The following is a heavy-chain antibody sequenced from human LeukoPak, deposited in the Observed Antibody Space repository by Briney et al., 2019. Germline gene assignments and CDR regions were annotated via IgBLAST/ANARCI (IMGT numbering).Heavy chain of an antibody. V-gene: IGHV3-23*01. J-gene: IGHJ4*02. D-gene: IGHD6-19*01. CDR3: AKEIAVAGPILDY. Sequence: GGSLTVSCPASGFTFSSYAISWLRQARGRGLEWVAAISGSGGSTDYADSVKGRFTISRDNCKNSLYLQMNSLRAEDTSVYYCAKEIAVAGPILDYWGQGTLVTVSS. CDR1: GFTFSSYA. CDR2: ISGSGGST.